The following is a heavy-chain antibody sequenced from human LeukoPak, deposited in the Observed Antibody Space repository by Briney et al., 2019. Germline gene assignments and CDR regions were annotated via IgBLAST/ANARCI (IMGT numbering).Heavy chain of an antibody. CDR1: GASISSYY. Sequence: SETLSLTCSVSGASISSYYWSWIRQPPGKGLEWIGHIYDSGSTKYNPSLKSRVTISVDMSKNQFSLTLSSVTAADTAVYYCAAHTAGRGSGYWGQGILVAVSS. V-gene: IGHV4-59*08. CDR3: AAHTAGRGSGY. CDR2: IYDSGST. D-gene: IGHD6-19*01. J-gene: IGHJ4*02.